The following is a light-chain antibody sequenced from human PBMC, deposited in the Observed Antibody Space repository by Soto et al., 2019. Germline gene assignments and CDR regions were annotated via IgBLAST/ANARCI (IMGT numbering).Light chain of an antibody. Sequence: EIVLTQSPATLSLSPGERATLSCRASQSVSSYLAWYQQKPGQAPRLLIYDACNRATGIPARFSGSGSGTDFTLTSSSLEPEDFAVYYCQQRSNWPPLTFGGGTKVEIK. J-gene: IGKJ4*01. CDR3: QQRSNWPPLT. V-gene: IGKV3-11*01. CDR1: QSVSSY. CDR2: DAC.